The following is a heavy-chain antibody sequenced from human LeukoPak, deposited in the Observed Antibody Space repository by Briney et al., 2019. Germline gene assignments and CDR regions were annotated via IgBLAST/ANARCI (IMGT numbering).Heavy chain of an antibody. V-gene: IGHV1-18*04. CDR1: GYTFTGYY. J-gene: IGHJ3*02. Sequence: ASVKVSCKASGYTFTGYYMHWVRQAPGQGLEWMGWISAYNGNTNYAQKLQGRVTMTTDTSTSTAYMELRSLRSDDTAVYYCARVALRFLEWFDAFDIWGQGTMVTVSS. CDR2: ISAYNGNT. CDR3: ARVALRFLEWFDAFDI. D-gene: IGHD3-3*01.